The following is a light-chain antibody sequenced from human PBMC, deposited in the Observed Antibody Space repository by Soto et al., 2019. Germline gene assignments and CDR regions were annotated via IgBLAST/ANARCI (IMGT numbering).Light chain of an antibody. CDR2: EVS. CDR3: SSYAGSNIVV. J-gene: IGLJ2*01. CDR1: SSDVGDYKY. Sequence: QSALTQPPSASGSPGQSVTISCTGPSSDVGDYKYVSWYQQHPGKAPKLMIYEVSKRPSGVPDRFSGSKSGNTASLTVSGLQAEDEADYYCSSYAGSNIVVFGGGTQLTVL. V-gene: IGLV2-8*01.